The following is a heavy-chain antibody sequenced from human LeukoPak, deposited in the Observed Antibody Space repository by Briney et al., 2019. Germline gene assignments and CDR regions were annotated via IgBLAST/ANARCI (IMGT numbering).Heavy chain of an antibody. CDR1: GFTFRSYE. V-gene: IGHV3-13*01. CDR3: ARAAYSSTWYSRYFDL. D-gene: IGHD6-13*01. Sequence: GSLRLSRASSGFTFRSYELHWVRPATGKGLEWVSGIGNAGGIYYTRSVKGRFTISRENAKNSLYLQMNSLRAGDTAVYYCARAAYSSTWYSRYFDLWGRGTLVTVSS. J-gene: IGHJ2*01. CDR2: IGNAGGI.